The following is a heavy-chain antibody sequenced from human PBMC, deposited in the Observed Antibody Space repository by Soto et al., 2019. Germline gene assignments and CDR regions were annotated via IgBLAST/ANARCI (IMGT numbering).Heavy chain of an antibody. CDR1: CGSISSAANC. CDR2: IYDGATT. CDR3: ARIEYSSSSEGH. D-gene: IGHD6-6*01. Sequence: PSETLSLTCTVSCGSISSAANCWSWIRQSPDKGLEWIGHIYDGATTYSHPSLKARVTISVDTCKNQFSLKLSSVTAADTAVYYWARIEYSSSSEGHWGQGTLVTVTS. V-gene: IGHV4-30-4*01. J-gene: IGHJ4*02.